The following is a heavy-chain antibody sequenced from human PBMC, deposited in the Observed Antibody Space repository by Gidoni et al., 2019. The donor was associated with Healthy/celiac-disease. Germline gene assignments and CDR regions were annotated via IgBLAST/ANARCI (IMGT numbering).Heavy chain of an antibody. J-gene: IGHJ3*02. Sequence: EVQLVESGGGLVQPGGSLRLSCAASGFTFSSYWMSWVRQAPGKGLEWVANIKQDGSEKYYVDSVKGRFTISRDNAKNSLYLQMNSLRAEDTAVYYCAREGWLQIRWAFDIWGQGTMVTVSS. D-gene: IGHD5-12*01. CDR1: GFTFSSYW. CDR3: AREGWLQIRWAFDI. CDR2: IKQDGSEK. V-gene: IGHV3-7*01.